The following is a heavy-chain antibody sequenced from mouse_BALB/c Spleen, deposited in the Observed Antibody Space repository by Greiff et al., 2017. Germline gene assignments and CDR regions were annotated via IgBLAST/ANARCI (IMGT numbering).Heavy chain of an antibody. Sequence: EVMLVESGGGLVKPGGSLKLSCAASGFTFSSYAMSWVRQSPEKRLEWVAEISSGGSYTYYPDTVTGRFTISRDNAKNTLYLEMSSLRSEDTAMYYCARGTYYYGSRGFDYWGQGTTLTVSS. CDR1: GFTFSSYA. CDR2: ISSGGSYT. CDR3: ARGTYYYGSRGFDY. V-gene: IGHV5-9-4*01. D-gene: IGHD1-1*01. J-gene: IGHJ2*01.